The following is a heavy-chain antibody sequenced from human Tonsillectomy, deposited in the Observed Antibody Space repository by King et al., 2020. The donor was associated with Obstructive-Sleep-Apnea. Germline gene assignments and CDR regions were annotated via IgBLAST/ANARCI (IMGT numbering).Heavy chain of an antibody. Sequence: VQLVESGGGVVQPGRSLRLSCVASGFTLSDYVIHWVRQAPGKGLEWGAVTSKDGRNRFYADSVKGRFTISRDNSKNTVYVQMNSLRVDDTAMYFCARDRGLWSAFDYWGQGSLVTVSS. CDR3: ARDRGLWSAFDY. D-gene: IGHD2-8*02. CDR2: TSKDGRNR. CDR1: GFTLSDYV. V-gene: IGHV3-30*04. J-gene: IGHJ4*02.